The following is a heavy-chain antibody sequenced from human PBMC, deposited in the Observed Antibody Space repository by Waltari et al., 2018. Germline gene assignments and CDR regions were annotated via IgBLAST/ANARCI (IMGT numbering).Heavy chain of an antibody. V-gene: IGHV4-59*11. CDR1: GGSISSHY. J-gene: IGHJ3*02. D-gene: IGHD3-22*01. CDR2: IYYSGST. Sequence: QVQLQESGPGLVKPSETLSLTCTVSGGSISSHYWSWIRQPPGKGLEWIGYIYYSGSTNYNPSLKSRVTISVDTSKNQFSLKLSSVTAADTAVYYCARPYYDSSGYYQSRSVGAFDIWGQGTMVTVSS. CDR3: ARPYYDSSGYYQSRSVGAFDI.